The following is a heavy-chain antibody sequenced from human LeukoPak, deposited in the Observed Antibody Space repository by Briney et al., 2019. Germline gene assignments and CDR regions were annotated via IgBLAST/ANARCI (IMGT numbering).Heavy chain of an antibody. CDR1: GFTFSSYA. V-gene: IGHV3-23*01. Sequence: PGGSLRLSCAASGFTFSSYAMSWVRQAPGKGLEWVSAISGSGGSTYYAYSVKGRFTISRDNSKNTLYLQMNSLRAEDTAVYYCAKDTQWELLAFDYWGQGTLVTVSS. J-gene: IGHJ4*02. CDR3: AKDTQWELLAFDY. CDR2: ISGSGGST. D-gene: IGHD1-26*01.